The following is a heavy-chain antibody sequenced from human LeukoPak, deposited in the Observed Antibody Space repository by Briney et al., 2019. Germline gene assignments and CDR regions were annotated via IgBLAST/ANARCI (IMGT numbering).Heavy chain of an antibody. D-gene: IGHD3-22*01. Sequence: SETLSLTCTVSGGSISSYYWSWIRQPPGQGLEWIGYIYYSGNTNYNPSLKSRVTISVDTSKNQFSLKLSSVTAADTAVYYCAREDSSGYFPDYWGQGTLVTVSS. V-gene: IGHV4-59*01. J-gene: IGHJ4*02. CDR3: AREDSSGYFPDY. CDR1: GGSISSYY. CDR2: IYYSGNT.